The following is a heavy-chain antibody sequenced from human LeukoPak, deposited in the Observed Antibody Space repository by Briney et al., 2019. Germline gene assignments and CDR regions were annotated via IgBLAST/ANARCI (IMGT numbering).Heavy chain of an antibody. D-gene: IGHD3-9*01. CDR2: ISGSGGST. CDR3: ADLLRYFSDDDY. CDR1: GFTFSSYA. J-gene: IGHJ4*02. Sequence: PGGSLRLSCAASGFTFSSYAMSSVRQAPGKGLEWVSAISGSGGSTYYADSVKGRFTISSDNSKNTLYLQTNSLRAEDTAVYYCADLLRYFSDDDYWGQGTLVTVSS. V-gene: IGHV3-23*01.